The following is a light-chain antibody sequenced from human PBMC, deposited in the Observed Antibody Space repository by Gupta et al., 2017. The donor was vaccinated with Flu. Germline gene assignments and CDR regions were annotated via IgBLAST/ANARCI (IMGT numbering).Light chain of an antibody. V-gene: IGKV2-28*01. CDR1: QSLLQSNGYNY. J-gene: IGKJ4*01. Sequence: EIVMFQPPLSLPVFLGEPASTSCRSSQSLLQSNGYNYLDWYLQKPGRSPPLLIYLGTVRAPGGPDRFSSIGSGTDFTLKISRGEDEDVGVYYCRQALQTPLSFGGGSKVEIK. CDR3: RQALQTPLS. CDR2: LGT.